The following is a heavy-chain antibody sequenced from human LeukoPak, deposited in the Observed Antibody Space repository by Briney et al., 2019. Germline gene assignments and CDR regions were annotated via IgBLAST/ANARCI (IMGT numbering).Heavy chain of an antibody. CDR1: GYSISSGYY. D-gene: IGHD3-3*01. J-gene: IGHJ3*02. CDR3: AGTMGITIFGVVSDAFDI. V-gene: IGHV4-38-2*01. CDR2: IYHSGST. Sequence: SETLSLTCAVSGYSISSGYYWGWIRQPPGKGLEWIGSIYHSGSTYYNPSLKSRVTISVDTSKNQFSLKLSSVTAADTAVYYCAGTMGITIFGVVSDAFDIWGQGTMVTVSS.